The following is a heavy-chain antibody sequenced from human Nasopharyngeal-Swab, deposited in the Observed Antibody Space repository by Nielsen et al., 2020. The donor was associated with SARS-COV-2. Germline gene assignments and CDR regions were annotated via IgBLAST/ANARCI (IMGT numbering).Heavy chain of an antibody. CDR3: ARYSDWTLLGRLGELSYYFDY. Sequence: GGSLRLSCAASGFTFSSYWMHWVRQAPGKGLVWVSRINSDGSSTSYADSVKGRFTISRDNAKNTLYLQMNSLRAEDTAVYYCARYSDWTLLGRLGELSYYFDYWGQGTLVTVSS. V-gene: IGHV3-74*01. CDR2: INSDGSST. CDR1: GFTFSSYW. J-gene: IGHJ4*02. D-gene: IGHD3-16*02.